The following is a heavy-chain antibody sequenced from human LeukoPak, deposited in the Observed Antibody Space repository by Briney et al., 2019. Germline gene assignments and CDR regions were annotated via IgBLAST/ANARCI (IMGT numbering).Heavy chain of an antibody. CDR3: ATDAYFDMRGGPRR. J-gene: IGHJ1*01. CDR2: ISYDGSNK. Sequence: GRSLGLSCAASGFTFSSYAMHWVRQAPGKGLEWVAVISYDGSNKYYADSVKGRFTISRDNSKNTLFLELNSLRAEDTAVYYCATDAYFDMRGGPRRWGQGTLVSVSS. V-gene: IGHV3-30-3*01. D-gene: IGHD3-9*01. CDR1: GFTFSSYA.